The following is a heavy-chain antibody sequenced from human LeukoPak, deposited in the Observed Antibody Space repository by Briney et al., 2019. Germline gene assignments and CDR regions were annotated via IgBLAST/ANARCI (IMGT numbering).Heavy chain of an antibody. CDR2: IKQDGSEK. J-gene: IGHJ3*02. CDR3: ARPICSSTSCFDAFDI. Sequence: PGGSLRLSCAASGFTFSSYRMSWVRQAPGKGLEWVANIKQDGSEKYYVDSVKGRFTISRDNAKNSLYLQMNSLRAEDTAVYYCARPICSSTSCFDAFDIWGQGTMVTVSS. CDR1: GFTFSSYR. D-gene: IGHD2-2*01. V-gene: IGHV3-7*01.